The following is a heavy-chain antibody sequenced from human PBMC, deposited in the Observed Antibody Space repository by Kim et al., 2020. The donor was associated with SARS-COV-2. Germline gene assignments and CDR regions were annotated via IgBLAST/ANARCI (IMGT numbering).Heavy chain of an antibody. V-gene: IGHV3-23*01. J-gene: IGHJ5*02. D-gene: IGHD3-9*01. CDR1: GFTFSRYA. CDR2: LSGSGGNT. CDR3: AKDGAYFDILTGANGFDP. Sequence: GGSLRLSCAASGFTFSRYAMIWVRQPPGKGLEWVSYLSGSGGNTYYADSVKGRFTISRDNSKNTLFIDMNSLRAEDTATYYCAKDGAYFDILTGANGFDPWGQGTLVTVSS.